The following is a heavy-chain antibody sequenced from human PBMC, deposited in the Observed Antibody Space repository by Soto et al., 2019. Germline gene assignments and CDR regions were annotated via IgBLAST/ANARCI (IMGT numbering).Heavy chain of an antibody. CDR1: GGTFSSYA. J-gene: IGHJ6*02. CDR3: AREEIAVAGTKDYYDYYGMDV. V-gene: IGHV1-69*01. CDR2: IIPIFGTA. D-gene: IGHD6-19*01. Sequence: QVQLVQSVAEVKKPGSSVKVSCKASGGTFSSYAISWVRQAPGQGLEWMGGIIPIFGTANYAQKFQGRVTITADESTSTAYMKLSSLRSGDTAVYCCAREEIAVAGTKDYYDYYGMDVWGQGTTVTVSS.